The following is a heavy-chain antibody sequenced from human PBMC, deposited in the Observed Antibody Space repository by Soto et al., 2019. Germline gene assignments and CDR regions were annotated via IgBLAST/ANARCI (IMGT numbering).Heavy chain of an antibody. CDR3: ARAGGGYCSGGSCYSDNWFDR. CDR1: GYTFTSYG. CDR2: ISAYNGNT. D-gene: IGHD2-15*01. V-gene: IGHV1-18*01. J-gene: IGHJ5*02. Sequence: QVQLVQSGAEVKKPGASVKVSCKASGYTFTSYGISWVRQAPGQGLEWMGWISAYNGNTNYAQKLQGRVTMTTDTSTSTAYMELRSLRSDDTAVYYCARAGGGYCSGGSCYSDNWFDRWGQGTLVTVSS.